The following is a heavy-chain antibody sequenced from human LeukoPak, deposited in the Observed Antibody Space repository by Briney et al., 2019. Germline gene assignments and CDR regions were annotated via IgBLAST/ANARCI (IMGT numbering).Heavy chain of an antibody. CDR3: ARVVTPHPYYYYYYMDV. CDR2: IKQDGSEK. V-gene: IGHV3-7*01. Sequence: GGSLRLSCAASGFTFSSYWMSWVRQAPGKGLEWVANIKQDGSEKYYVDSVKGRFTISRDNAKNSLYLQMNSLRAEDTAVYYCARVVTPHPYYYYYYMDVWGKGTTVTVSS. J-gene: IGHJ6*03. CDR1: GFTFSSYW.